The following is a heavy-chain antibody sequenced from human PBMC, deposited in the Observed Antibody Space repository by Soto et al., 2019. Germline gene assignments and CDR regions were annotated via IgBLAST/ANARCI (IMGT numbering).Heavy chain of an antibody. D-gene: IGHD3-9*01. CDR2: INANNGGT. Sequence: ASVKVSCKASGYTLTGYYMHWVRQDPGQGLEWMGWINANNGGTNYAQKLQGRVTITSDTSTSTAYMELRSLRSDDTAVYYCARDLDVLRYFDWSPSSNYYYYYGMDVWGQGTTVT. CDR1: GYTLTGYY. CDR3: ARDLDVLRYFDWSPSSNYYYYYGMDV. J-gene: IGHJ6*02. V-gene: IGHV1-2*02.